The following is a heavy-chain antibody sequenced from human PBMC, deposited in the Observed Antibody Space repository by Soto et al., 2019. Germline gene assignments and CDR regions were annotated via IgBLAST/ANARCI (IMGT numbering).Heavy chain of an antibody. J-gene: IGHJ4*02. CDR1: GFTFTTYL. Sequence: PGESLNISCKGFGFTFTTYLIALGRQMPEKGLEWMGIIYAGDSDTRDSPSFQGQVTISADKSITTAYLQWSSVKASDTAIYFCARTKQASGYSSSFSFAYWGQGTQVTVSS. CDR2: IYAGDSDT. D-gene: IGHD6-19*01. CDR3: ARTKQASGYSSSFSFAY. V-gene: IGHV5-51*01.